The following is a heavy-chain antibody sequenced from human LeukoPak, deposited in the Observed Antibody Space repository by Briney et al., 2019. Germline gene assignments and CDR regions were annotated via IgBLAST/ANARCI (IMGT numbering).Heavy chain of an antibody. CDR1: GFTFSNYL. V-gene: IGHV3-74*01. Sequence: GGSLRLSCAASGFTFSNYLMHWVRQTPGKGLVWISRISTDGSFTSYADSVKGRFSISRDNAKNTLYLQMNSLRVEDTAVYYCARGRPHGNDYWGQGTLVTVSS. J-gene: IGHJ4*02. CDR2: ISTDGSFT. D-gene: IGHD4-23*01. CDR3: ARGRPHGNDY.